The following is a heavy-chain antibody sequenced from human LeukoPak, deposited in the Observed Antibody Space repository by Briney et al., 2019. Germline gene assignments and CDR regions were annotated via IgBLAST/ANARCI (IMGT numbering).Heavy chain of an antibody. J-gene: IGHJ4*02. CDR3: AQGYSSGWYRY. CDR1: GFSVSSFG. CDR2: ISADGETP. Sequence: GESLRLSCAVSGFSVSSFGMSWVRQAPGKGLEWISAISADGETPYYADSVKGRFSISRHNSKNTLYLQLSSLRAEDTAVYYCAQGYSSGWYRYWGQGSLVSVSS. V-gene: IGHV3-23*01. D-gene: IGHD6-19*01.